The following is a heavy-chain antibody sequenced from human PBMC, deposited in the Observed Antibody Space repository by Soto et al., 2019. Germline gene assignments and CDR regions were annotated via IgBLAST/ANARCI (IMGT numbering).Heavy chain of an antibody. D-gene: IGHD3-3*02. V-gene: IGHV4-59*01. CDR2: MHYTGSS. CDR3: ARAVSASAPGDY. CDR1: GDSISSYY. J-gene: IGHJ4*02. Sequence: QVQLQESGPGLVKPSETLSLTCTVSGDSISSYYWSWIRQPPEKGLEWIGYMHYTGSSSYNPSLKSRVTISVDTSKSQFSLRLTYVTAADTAVYYCARAVSASAPGDYWGQGTLVTVSS.